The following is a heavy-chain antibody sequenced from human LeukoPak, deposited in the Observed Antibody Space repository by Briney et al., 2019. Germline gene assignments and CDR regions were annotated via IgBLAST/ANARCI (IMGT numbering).Heavy chain of an antibody. D-gene: IGHD3-3*01. Sequence: GGSLRLSCAASGFTFSDYWMNWVRQAPGKGLEWVANIKQDASEKYYVDSVKGRFTISRDNTKNSLYLQMNNLRAEDTAVYYCARGPYHDFWSGYRWGQGTLVTVSS. J-gene: IGHJ4*02. V-gene: IGHV3-7*01. CDR3: ARGPYHDFWSGYR. CDR1: GFTFSDYW. CDR2: IKQDASEK.